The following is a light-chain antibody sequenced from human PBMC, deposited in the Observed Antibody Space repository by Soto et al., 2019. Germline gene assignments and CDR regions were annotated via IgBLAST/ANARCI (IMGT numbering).Light chain of an antibody. J-gene: IGKJ1*01. CDR3: QHYSLYSPWT. V-gene: IGKV1-5*01. CDR1: QNINRW. CDR2: DAS. Sequence: DIQIPQSPSSLSTTVADRVTITCRASQNINRWLAWYQQKPGKAPKLLIYDASSLQSGVPSRFGGSGSGTDFTLTITSLLPDDCATYYCQHYSLYSPWTFGQGTKVDIK.